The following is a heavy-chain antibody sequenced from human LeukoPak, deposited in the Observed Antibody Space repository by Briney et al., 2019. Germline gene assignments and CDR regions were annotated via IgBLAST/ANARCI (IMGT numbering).Heavy chain of an antibody. CDR1: GGSISGYY. CDR2: IHGTGNT. CDR3: ARGVYIAAAQYGY. Sequence: PSETLSLTCTVSGGSISGYYWSWIRQPAGKGLERIGRIHGTGNTIYKSSLKGRVTMSVDTSKNQFSLELSSVTAADTAVYYCARGVYIAAAQYGYWGQGTLVTVSS. J-gene: IGHJ4*02. V-gene: IGHV4-4*07. D-gene: IGHD6-13*01.